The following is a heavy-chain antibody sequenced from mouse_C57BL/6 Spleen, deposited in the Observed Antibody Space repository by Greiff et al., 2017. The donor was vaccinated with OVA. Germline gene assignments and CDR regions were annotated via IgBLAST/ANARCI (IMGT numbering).Heavy chain of an antibody. J-gene: IGHJ2*01. CDR3: AREGGRRRYFDY. V-gene: IGHV5-16*01. D-gene: IGHD1-2*01. CDR1: GFTFSDYY. CDR2: INYDGSST. Sequence: EVMLVESEGGLVQPGSSMKLSCTASGFTFSDYYMAWVRQVPEKGLEWVANINYDGSSTYYLDSLKSRFIISRDNAKNILYLQMSSLKSEDTATYYCAREGGRRRYFDYWGQGTTLTVSS.